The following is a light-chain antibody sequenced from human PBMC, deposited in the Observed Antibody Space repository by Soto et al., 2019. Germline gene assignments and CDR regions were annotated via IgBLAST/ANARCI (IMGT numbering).Light chain of an antibody. CDR2: AAS. CDR1: QGISIW. CDR3: QQANSFPWT. J-gene: IGKJ1*01. Sequence: DSQMNQSPSSVAASVGDRVTITCRASQGISIWLAWYQQKQGKAPKLLIYAASSLQIGVQSRFRGSGSGTDLTLTISSLHPEDFATYYGQQANSFPWTFGQGTKVELK. V-gene: IGKV1-12*02.